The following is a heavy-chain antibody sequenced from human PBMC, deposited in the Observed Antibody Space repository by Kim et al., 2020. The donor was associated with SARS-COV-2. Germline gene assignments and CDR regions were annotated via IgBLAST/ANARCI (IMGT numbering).Heavy chain of an antibody. D-gene: IGHD5-18*01. Sequence: GGSLRLSCAASGFTFSSYAMHWVRQAPGKGLEWVAVISYDGSNKYYADSVKGRFTISRDNSKNTLYLQMNSLRAEDTAVYYCARDWGSPDTAMVTSGMDVWGQGTTVTVSS. J-gene: IGHJ6*02. CDR3: ARDWGSPDTAMVTSGMDV. CDR1: GFTFSSYA. V-gene: IGHV3-30-3*01. CDR2: ISYDGSNK.